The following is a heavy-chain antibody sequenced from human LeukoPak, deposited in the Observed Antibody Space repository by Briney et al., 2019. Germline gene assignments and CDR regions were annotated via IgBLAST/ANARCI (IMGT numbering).Heavy chain of an antibody. Sequence: GGSLRLSCAASGLSFSSFAMSWVRQGPARGLEWVSSIRGNGDTFYADSVKGRFTLSSDSSTNTVYFQLNNLRVEDTAIYYFAKASWVSSTDAGRWGQGTLGTVSS. CDR1: GLSFSSFA. J-gene: IGHJ4*01. CDR2: IRGNGDT. CDR3: AKASWVSSTDAGR. V-gene: IGHV3-23*01. D-gene: IGHD3-16*01.